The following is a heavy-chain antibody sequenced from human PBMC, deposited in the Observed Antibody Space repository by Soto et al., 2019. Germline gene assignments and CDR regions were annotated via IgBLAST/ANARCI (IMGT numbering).Heavy chain of an antibody. CDR3: AHTSSGNYYWFDS. D-gene: IGHD3-22*01. CDR2: IYWDDDK. CDR1: GFSLTTSGVG. Sequence: QITLKESGPTLVKPTQTLTLTCNFSGFSLTTSGVGVAWIRQPPGKALELLTLIYWDDDKRYMSSLKSRLTITKDTSKNQVVLTMTNMYPVDTGTYYCAHTSSGNYYWFDSWGQGGLVTVSS. J-gene: IGHJ5*01. V-gene: IGHV2-5*02.